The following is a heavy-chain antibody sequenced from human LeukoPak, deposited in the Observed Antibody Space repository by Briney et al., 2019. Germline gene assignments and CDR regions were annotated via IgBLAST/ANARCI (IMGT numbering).Heavy chain of an antibody. Sequence: GGSLRLSCAASGFTFSSYSMNWVRQAPGKGLEWVSSISSSSSYIYYADSVNGRFTISRDNAKNSLYLQMNSLRAEDTAVYYCARDRSPGQHYDYVWGSYRPQPDAFDIWGQGTMVTVSS. CDR2: ISSSSSYI. CDR1: GFTFSSYS. D-gene: IGHD3-16*02. J-gene: IGHJ3*02. V-gene: IGHV3-21*01. CDR3: ARDRSPGQHYDYVWGSYRPQPDAFDI.